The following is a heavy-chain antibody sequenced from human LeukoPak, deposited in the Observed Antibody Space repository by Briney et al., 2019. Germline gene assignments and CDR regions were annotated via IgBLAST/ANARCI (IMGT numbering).Heavy chain of an antibody. D-gene: IGHD3-3*01. Sequence: GGSLRLSCAASGFTISSYEMNWVRQAPGKGLEWVSYISVSGGTIKYADSVKGRFTISRDNAKNSLYLHLNSLRVEDTAFYYCARGDGGYYYGMDVWGQGTTVTVSS. CDR1: GFTISSYE. V-gene: IGHV3-48*03. CDR3: ARGDGGYYYGMDV. J-gene: IGHJ6*02. CDR2: ISVSGGTI.